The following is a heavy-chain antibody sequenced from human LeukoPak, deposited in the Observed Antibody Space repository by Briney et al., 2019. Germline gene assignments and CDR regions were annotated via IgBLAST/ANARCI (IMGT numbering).Heavy chain of an antibody. Sequence: ASVKVSCKASGYTLTSYYMHWVRQAPGQGLEWMGIINPSGGSTSYAQKFQGRVTMTRDMSTSTVYVELSSLRSEDTAVYYCARGTYYYDSSGYSFDYWGQGTLVTVSS. CDR3: ARGTYYYDSSGYSFDY. D-gene: IGHD3-22*01. CDR2: INPSGGST. CDR1: GYTLTSYY. J-gene: IGHJ4*02. V-gene: IGHV1-46*01.